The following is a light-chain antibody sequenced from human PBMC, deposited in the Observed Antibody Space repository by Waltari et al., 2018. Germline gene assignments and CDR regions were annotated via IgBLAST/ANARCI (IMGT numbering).Light chain of an antibody. CDR1: QSVRSN. CDR3: QQYNNWPPYT. CDR2: GAS. V-gene: IGKV3-15*01. J-gene: IGKJ2*01. Sequence: IVMTQSPATLSLSPGERASLPCRASQSVRSNLAWYQQKPGQAPRLLIYGASTRATGIPARFSGSGSGTEFTLTISSLQSEDFAVYYCQQYNNWPPYTFGQGTKLEIK.